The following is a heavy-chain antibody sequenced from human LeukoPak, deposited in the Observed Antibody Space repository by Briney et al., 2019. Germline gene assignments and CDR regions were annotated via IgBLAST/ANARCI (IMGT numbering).Heavy chain of an antibody. Sequence: PGGSLRLSCAASGFTFSSYAMSWVRQAPGKGLEWIGSIYYSGSTYYNPSLKSRVTISVDTSKNQFSLKLSSVTAADTAVYYCARHVREGATNNWFDPWGQGTLVTVSS. J-gene: IGHJ5*02. CDR1: GFTFSSYA. CDR3: ARHVREGATNNWFDP. D-gene: IGHD1-26*01. V-gene: IGHV4-39*01. CDR2: IYYSGST.